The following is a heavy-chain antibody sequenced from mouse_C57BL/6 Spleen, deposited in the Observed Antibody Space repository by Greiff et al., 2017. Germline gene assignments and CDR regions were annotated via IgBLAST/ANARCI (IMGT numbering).Heavy chain of an antibody. D-gene: IGHD2-4*01. CDR2: ILPGSGST. V-gene: IGHV1-9*01. J-gene: IGHJ3*01. CDR1: GYTFTGYW. Sequence: VKLVESGAELMKPGASVKLSCKATGYTFTGYWIEWVKQRPGHGLEWIGEILPGSGSTNYNEKFKGKATFTADTSSNTAYMQLSSLTTEDSAIYYCARGRNYDYDVGFAYWGQGTLVTVSA. CDR3: ARGRNYDYDVGFAY.